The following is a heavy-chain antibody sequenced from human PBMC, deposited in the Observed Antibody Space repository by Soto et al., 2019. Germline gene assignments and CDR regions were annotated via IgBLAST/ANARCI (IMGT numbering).Heavy chain of an antibody. J-gene: IGHJ5*02. D-gene: IGHD2-15*01. Sequence: GGFLRLSCAGSGFTFGDSYMSWIRQAPGKGLEWLSYISPGSRYPAYADSVKGRFTISRDNAKRSLYLQMMSLTAEDTAIYYCVRGGGGGLFDPWGQGTMVTVSS. CDR1: GFTFGDSY. CDR3: VRGGGGGLFDP. CDR2: ISPGSRYP. V-gene: IGHV3-11*06.